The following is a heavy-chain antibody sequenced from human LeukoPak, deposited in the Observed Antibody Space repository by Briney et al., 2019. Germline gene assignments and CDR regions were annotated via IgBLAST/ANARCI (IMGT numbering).Heavy chain of an antibody. CDR3: ARSPMVRGTSYYYYYYYMDV. CDR2: IKQDGSEK. Sequence: PGGSLRLSCAASGFTFSSYWMSWVRQAPGKGLEWVANIKQDGSEKYYVDSVKGRFTISRDNAKNSLYLQVNSLRAEDTAVYYCARSPMVRGTSYYYYYYYMDVWGKGTTVTVSS. D-gene: IGHD3-10*01. V-gene: IGHV3-7*01. J-gene: IGHJ6*03. CDR1: GFTFSSYW.